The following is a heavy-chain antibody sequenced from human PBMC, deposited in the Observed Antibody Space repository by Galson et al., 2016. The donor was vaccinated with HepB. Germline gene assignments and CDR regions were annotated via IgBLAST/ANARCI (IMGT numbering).Heavy chain of an antibody. V-gene: IGHV3-23*01. CDR1: GFPFSSYA. CDR3: ATLEYTSGWYDTGSPFDG. Sequence: SLRLSCAASGFPFSSYAMSWVPQAPGKGLEWVSDISGSGSDTYYADSVKGRFTISRDNSKNPLFLQMNSLRAEDTAVYYCATLEYTSGWYDTGSPFDGWGQGTLVTVPS. D-gene: IGHD6-19*01. CDR2: ISGSGSDT. J-gene: IGHJ4*02.